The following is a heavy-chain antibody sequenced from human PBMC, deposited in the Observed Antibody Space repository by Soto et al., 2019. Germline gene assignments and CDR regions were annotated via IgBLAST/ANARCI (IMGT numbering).Heavy chain of an antibody. Sequence: QITLKESGPTLVKPTQTLTLTCTFSGFSLSSTGVGVVWIRQPPGKALECLALIYWDDDKRYSPSLKSRLIITKDTSKNQVVLTMTNMYPLDTATYYCAHRWGEYSWNDAHFDHWGQGTLVTVSA. CDR2: IYWDDDK. CDR1: GFSLSSTGVG. D-gene: IGHD1-20*01. J-gene: IGHJ4*02. CDR3: AHRWGEYSWNDAHFDH. V-gene: IGHV2-5*02.